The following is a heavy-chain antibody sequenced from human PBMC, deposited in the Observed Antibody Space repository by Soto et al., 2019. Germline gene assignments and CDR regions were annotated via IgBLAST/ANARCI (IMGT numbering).Heavy chain of an antibody. CDR1: GHSIASGYY. Sequence: PSETLALTGAVSGHSIASGYYRVWIRQSPRKGLEWIGSIYHARSVYYNPSLNSRVAVSLDTSKNHLSLKLTSVTAADTAVYYCARTFEYYGMDVWGQGTTVTVT. J-gene: IGHJ6*02. CDR3: ARTFEYYGMDV. V-gene: IGHV4-38-2*01. D-gene: IGHD3-9*01. CDR2: IYHARSV.